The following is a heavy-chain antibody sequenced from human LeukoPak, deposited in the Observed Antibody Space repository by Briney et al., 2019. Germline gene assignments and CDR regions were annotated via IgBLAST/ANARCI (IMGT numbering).Heavy chain of an antibody. V-gene: IGHV1-2*02. CDR1: GYTFTGYY. CDR3: ARDITTVTTGWHFDL. J-gene: IGHJ2*01. Sequence: ASVKVSCKASGYTFTGYYMHWVRQAPGQGLEWMGWINPISGGTNYAQKFQGRVTMTRDTSISTAYMELSRLRSDDTAVYYCARDITTVTTGWHFDLWGRGTLVTVSS. D-gene: IGHD4-17*01. CDR2: INPISGGT.